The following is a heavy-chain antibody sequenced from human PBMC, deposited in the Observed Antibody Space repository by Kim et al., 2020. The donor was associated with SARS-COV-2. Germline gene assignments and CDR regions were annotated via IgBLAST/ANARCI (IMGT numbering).Heavy chain of an antibody. Sequence: YNPARKSRVTRSVDTSKNQFSLKLSSVTAADTAVYYCASVLWFGELLFDYWGQGTLVTVSS. CDR3: ASVLWFGELLFDY. D-gene: IGHD3-10*01. J-gene: IGHJ4*02. V-gene: IGHV4-34*01.